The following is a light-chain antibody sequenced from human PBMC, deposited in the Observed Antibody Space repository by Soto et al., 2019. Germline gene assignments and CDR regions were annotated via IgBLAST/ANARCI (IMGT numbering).Light chain of an antibody. Sequence: QSALTQPASVSGSPGQSITISCTGTNSDVGGYTSVSWYQQHPGNAPQLMIYDVSNRPSGVSNRFSGSKSGTTASLAISGLQADDEADYYCRSCTSSHTRQVFGTRTKVTVL. CDR3: RSCTSSHTRQV. J-gene: IGLJ1*01. CDR1: NSDVGGYTS. CDR2: DVS. V-gene: IGLV2-14*03.